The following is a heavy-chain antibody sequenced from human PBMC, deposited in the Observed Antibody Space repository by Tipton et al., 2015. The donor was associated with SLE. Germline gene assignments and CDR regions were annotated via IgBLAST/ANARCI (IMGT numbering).Heavy chain of an antibody. V-gene: IGHV3-23*01. Sequence: SLRLSCATSGFTFSSYALSWVRRAPGKGLEWVSAISGGGGSTYYADFVEGRFSISIDKSKKTLSLQMNSLRVDDTATYYCAKFEKTTDFYLDSWGQGTLVSVSS. J-gene: IGHJ4*02. CDR2: ISGGGGST. CDR1: GFTFSSYA. CDR3: AKFEKTTDFYLDS. D-gene: IGHD1/OR15-1a*01.